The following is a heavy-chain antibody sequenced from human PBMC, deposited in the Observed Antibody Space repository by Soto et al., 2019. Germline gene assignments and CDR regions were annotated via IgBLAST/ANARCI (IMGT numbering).Heavy chain of an antibody. CDR3: VLHKSGWAIGY. CDR1: GYNFSRYW. J-gene: IGHJ4*02. Sequence: PGESLKISCQGSGYNFSRYWIGWVRQMPGKGLEWMGIIYPGDSDPRYSPSFQGQVTISADKSISTAYPQWTSLKASDTATYYCVLHKSGWAIGYWGKGTLVTVSS. D-gene: IGHD6-19*01. CDR2: IYPGDSDP. V-gene: IGHV5-51*01.